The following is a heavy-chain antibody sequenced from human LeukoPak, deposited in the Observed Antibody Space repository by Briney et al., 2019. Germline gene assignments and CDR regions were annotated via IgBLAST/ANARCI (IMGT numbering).Heavy chain of an antibody. D-gene: IGHD3-10*01. CDR3: ARGRGWFGEIPIDY. CDR2: MNPNSDNT. Sequence: GASVKVSCKASGYTFTSYDINWVRQATGQGLEWMGWMNPNSDNTGYAQKFQGRVTMTRNTSISTAYMELSSLRSEDTAVYYCARGRGWFGEIPIDYWGQGTLVTVSS. V-gene: IGHV1-8*01. CDR1: GYTFTSYD. J-gene: IGHJ4*02.